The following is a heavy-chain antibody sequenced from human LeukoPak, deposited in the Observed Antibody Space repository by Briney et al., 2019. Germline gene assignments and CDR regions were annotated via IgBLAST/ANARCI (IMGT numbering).Heavy chain of an antibody. Sequence: PGGSLRLSCAASGFTFSSYAMGWVRQAPGKGLEWVSSISSSSSYIYYADSVKGRITISRDNAKNSLFLQMNSLRAEDTAVYYCARDKDYGDYRGVDAFDIWGQGTMVTVSS. D-gene: IGHD4-17*01. CDR1: GFTFSSYA. V-gene: IGHV3-21*01. J-gene: IGHJ3*02. CDR2: ISSSSSYI. CDR3: ARDKDYGDYRGVDAFDI.